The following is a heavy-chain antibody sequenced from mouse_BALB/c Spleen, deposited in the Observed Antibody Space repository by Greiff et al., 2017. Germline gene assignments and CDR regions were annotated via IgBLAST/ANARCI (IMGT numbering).Heavy chain of an antibody. CDR1: GFTFSSYG. V-gene: IGHV5-6-3*01. Sequence: EVKVEESGGGLVQPGGSLKLSCAASGFTFSSYGMSWVRQTPDKRLELVATINSNGGSTYYPDSVKGRFTISRDNAKNTLYLQMSSLKSEDTAMYYCARGVIYYEGWFAYWGQGTLVTVSA. CDR2: INSNGGST. J-gene: IGHJ3*01. D-gene: IGHD2-4*01. CDR3: ARGVIYYEGWFAY.